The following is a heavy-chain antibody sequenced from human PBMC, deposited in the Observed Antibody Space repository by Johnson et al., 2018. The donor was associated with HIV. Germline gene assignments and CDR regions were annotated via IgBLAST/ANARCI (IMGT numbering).Heavy chain of an antibody. V-gene: IGHV3-7*05. CDR1: RFTFATYW. J-gene: IGHJ3*02. CDR3: ASLGGLDAAFDI. D-gene: IGHD3-10*01. CDR2: IKQDGSEK. Sequence: VQLVESGGGLVQPGGSLRLSCTASRFTFATYWMSWVRQAPGKGLEWVANIKQDGSEKSCVDSVKGRFTISRDNAKNSLYLQMNSLRVEDTAVYYCASLGGLDAAFDIWGQGTMVTVSS.